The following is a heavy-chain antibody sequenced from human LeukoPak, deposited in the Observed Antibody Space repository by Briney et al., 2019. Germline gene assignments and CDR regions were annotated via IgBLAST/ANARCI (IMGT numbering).Heavy chain of an antibody. J-gene: IGHJ4*02. CDR3: ARGHHYYGSGSYLFDY. CDR2: IYYSGST. Sequence: SETLSLTCTVSGGSISSYYWSWIRQPPGKGLEWIGYIYYSGSTNYNPSLKSRVTISVDTSKNQFSLKLSSVTAADTAVYYCARGHHYYGSGSYLFDYWGQGTLVTVSS. D-gene: IGHD3-10*01. V-gene: IGHV4-59*01. CDR1: GGSISSYY.